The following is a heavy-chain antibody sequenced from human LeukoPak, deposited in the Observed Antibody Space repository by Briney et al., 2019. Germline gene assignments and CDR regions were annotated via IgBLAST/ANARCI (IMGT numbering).Heavy chain of an antibody. J-gene: IGHJ4*02. Sequence: ASVKVSCKASGYTFTSNYIHWVRQAPGQGLEWMGMIYPRDGSTSYAQKFQGRVTVTRDTSTSTVHMELSGLRSEDTAVYYCARDQESFDYWGQGTLVTVSS. CDR3: ARDQESFDY. V-gene: IGHV1-46*01. CDR2: IYPRDGST. CDR1: GYTFTSNY.